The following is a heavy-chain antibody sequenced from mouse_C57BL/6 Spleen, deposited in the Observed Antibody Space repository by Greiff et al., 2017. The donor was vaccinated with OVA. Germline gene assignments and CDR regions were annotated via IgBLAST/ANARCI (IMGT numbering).Heavy chain of an antibody. Sequence: VQLQQPGAELVRPGSSVKLSCKASGYTFTSYWMDWVKQRPGQGLEWIGNIYPSDSETHYNQKFKDKATLTVDKSSSTAYMQLSSLTSEDSAVYYCAREGYYGSFDYWGQGTTLTVSS. CDR1: GYTFTSYW. D-gene: IGHD1-1*01. CDR2: IYPSDSET. J-gene: IGHJ2*01. CDR3: AREGYYGSFDY. V-gene: IGHV1-61*01.